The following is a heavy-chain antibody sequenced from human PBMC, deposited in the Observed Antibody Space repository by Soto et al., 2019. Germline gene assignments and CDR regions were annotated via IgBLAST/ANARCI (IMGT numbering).Heavy chain of an antibody. V-gene: IGHV3-23*01. CDR1: GFTFSNFA. Sequence: EVQLLESGGGLVQPGGSLRLSCAASGFTFSNFAMNWVRQAPGKGLEWVSAISGSGGSTYYADSVKGRFTISRDNSKNTLYLQMNSLRAEDTAVYYCAKDPVVGTGRAFDIWGQGTMVTVSS. CDR3: AKDPVVGTGRAFDI. CDR2: ISGSGGST. D-gene: IGHD1-26*01. J-gene: IGHJ3*02.